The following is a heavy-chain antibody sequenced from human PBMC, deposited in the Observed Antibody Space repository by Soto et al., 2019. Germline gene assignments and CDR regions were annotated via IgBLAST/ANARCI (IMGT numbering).Heavy chain of an antibody. CDR2: ISANSGNT. J-gene: IGHJ4*02. CDR1: GFIFNNYA. D-gene: IGHD3-22*01. CDR3: ATAGNYDTSGRDF. Sequence: ASVKISCKAFGFIFNNYAISWVRQAPGQGLEWMGWISANSGNTNYAQKLQGRVTMTTETSTSTAYMELRSLRSDDTAVYYCATAGNYDTSGRDFWGEGTLVTVSS. V-gene: IGHV1-18*04.